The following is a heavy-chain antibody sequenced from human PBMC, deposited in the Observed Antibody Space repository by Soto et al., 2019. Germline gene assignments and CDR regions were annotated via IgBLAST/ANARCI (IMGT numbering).Heavy chain of an antibody. Sequence: GGSLRLSCAASGFTFSSYSMNWVRQAPGKGLEWVSYISSSSSTIYYADSVKGRFTISRDNAKNSLYLQMNSLRAEDTAVYYCARVITGYSSSWYRSSWGQGTLVTVSS. D-gene: IGHD6-13*01. CDR1: GFTFSSYS. CDR3: ARVITGYSSSWYRSS. V-gene: IGHV3-48*01. CDR2: ISSSSSTI. J-gene: IGHJ4*02.